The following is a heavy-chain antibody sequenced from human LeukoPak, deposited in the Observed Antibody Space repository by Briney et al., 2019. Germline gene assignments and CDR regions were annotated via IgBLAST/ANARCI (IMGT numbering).Heavy chain of an antibody. Sequence: GGSLRLSCAASGFTVSSNYVSWVRQAPSKGLEWVGVTSYDGSNEQYADSVKGRFTISRDNSKNTLYLQMNSLRPEDTAVYYCAKELTKYFDSSGYYYSYWGQGTLVTVSS. CDR2: TSYDGSNE. V-gene: IGHV3-30*18. CDR1: GFTVSSNY. D-gene: IGHD3-22*01. CDR3: AKELTKYFDSSGYYYSY. J-gene: IGHJ4*02.